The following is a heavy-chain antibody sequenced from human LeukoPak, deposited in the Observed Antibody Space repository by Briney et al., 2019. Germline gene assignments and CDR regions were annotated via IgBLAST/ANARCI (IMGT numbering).Heavy chain of an antibody. V-gene: IGHV3-21*01. J-gene: IGHJ4*02. CDR3: ARDQDSYDIPHFDY. CDR2: ISSSSYI. D-gene: IGHD5-18*01. Sequence: GGSLRLSCAASGFTFSSYSMNWVRQAPGKGLEWVSSISSSSYIYYADSVKGRFTISRDNAKNSLYLQMNSLRAEDTAVYYCARDQDSYDIPHFDYWGQGTLVTVSS. CDR1: GFTFSSYS.